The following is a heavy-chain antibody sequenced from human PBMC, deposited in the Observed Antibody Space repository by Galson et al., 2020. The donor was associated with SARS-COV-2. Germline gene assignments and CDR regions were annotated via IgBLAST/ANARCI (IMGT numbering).Heavy chain of an antibody. CDR3: ARVIPENYYDSSGYLHQENWFDP. Sequence: SETLSLTCTVSGGSISSGSYYWSWIRQPAGKGLEWIGRIYTSGSTNYNPSLKSRFTISVDTSKNQFSLKLSSVTAADTAVYYCARVIPENYYDSSGYLHQENWFDPWGQGSLVTVSS. CDR2: IYTSGST. V-gene: IGHV4-61*02. J-gene: IGHJ5*02. CDR1: GGSISSGSYY. D-gene: IGHD3-22*01.